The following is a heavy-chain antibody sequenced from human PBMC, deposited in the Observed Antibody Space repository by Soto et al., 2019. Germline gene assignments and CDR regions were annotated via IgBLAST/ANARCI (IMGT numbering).Heavy chain of an antibody. CDR2: IYYSGST. J-gene: IGHJ5*02. Sequence: SETLSLTCTVSGFSISSGDYYWSWIRQPPGKGLEWIGYIYYSGSTYYNPSLKSRVTISVDTSKNQFSLKLSSVTAADTAVHYCASRRSRGRALLFDPWGQGTLVTVSS. V-gene: IGHV4-30-4*01. CDR1: GFSISSGDYY. D-gene: IGHD1-26*01. CDR3: ASRRSRGRALLFDP.